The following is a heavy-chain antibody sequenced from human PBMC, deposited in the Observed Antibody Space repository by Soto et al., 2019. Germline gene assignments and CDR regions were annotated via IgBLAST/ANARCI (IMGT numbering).Heavy chain of an antibody. D-gene: IGHD2-15*01. CDR2: INPSGGST. J-gene: IGHJ4*02. V-gene: IGHV1-46*03. CDR1: GYSFTSYY. Sequence: ASVKVSCKASGYSFTSYYMHWVRQAPGQGLEWMGIINPSGGSTSYAQKFQGRVTMTRDTSTSTVYMELSSLRSEDTAVYYCASMVDCSGGSCYDEYYFDYWGQGTLVTVSS. CDR3: ASMVDCSGGSCYDEYYFDY.